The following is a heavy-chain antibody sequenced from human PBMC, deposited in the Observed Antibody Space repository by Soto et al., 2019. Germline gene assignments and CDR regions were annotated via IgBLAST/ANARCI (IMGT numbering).Heavy chain of an antibody. CDR3: AKDLGARGYYYGMDV. D-gene: IGHD1-26*01. CDR1: GFTFSSYG. V-gene: IGHV3-30*18. Sequence: GGSLRLSCAASGFTFSSYGMHWVRQAPGKGLEWVAVISYDGSNKYYADSVKGRFTISRDNSKNTLYLQMNSLRAEDTAVYYCAKDLGARGYYYGMDVWGQGITVTVYS. CDR2: ISYDGSNK. J-gene: IGHJ6*02.